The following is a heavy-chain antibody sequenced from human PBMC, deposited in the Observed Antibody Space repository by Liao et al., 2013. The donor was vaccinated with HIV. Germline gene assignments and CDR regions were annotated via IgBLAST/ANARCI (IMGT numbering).Heavy chain of an antibody. V-gene: IGHV4-4*07. Sequence: QVQLQESGPGLVKPSETVSLTCTVSGGSINGYYWSWIRQPAGKGLEWIGRIYSSGSTNYNSSLKSRVTMSVDTSKNQLSLKLTSVTAADTAVYYCARDWGSYYYFYYMDVWGKGTTVTVSS. CDR3: ARDWGSYYYFYYMDV. CDR1: GGSINGYY. J-gene: IGHJ6*03. CDR2: IYSSGST. D-gene: IGHD7-27*01.